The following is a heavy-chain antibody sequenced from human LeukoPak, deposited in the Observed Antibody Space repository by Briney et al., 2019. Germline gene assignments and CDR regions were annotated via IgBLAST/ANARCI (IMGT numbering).Heavy chain of an antibody. CDR1: GYTFTNYY. V-gene: IGHV1-46*01. CDR2: INPSGGST. D-gene: IGHD2-21*02. Sequence: GASVKLSCKASGYTFTNYYMNWVRQAPRQGLEWMGIINPSGGSTSYAQKFQGRVTMTRDLSTSTVYMELSSLRSEDTAVYYCARVVTAFYYYYMDVWGKGTTVSVSS. J-gene: IGHJ6*03. CDR3: ARVVTAFYYYYMDV.